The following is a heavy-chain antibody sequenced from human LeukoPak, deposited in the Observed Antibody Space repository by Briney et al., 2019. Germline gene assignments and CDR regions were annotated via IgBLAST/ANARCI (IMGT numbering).Heavy chain of an antibody. Sequence: GGSLRLSCAASGFIFNNYNLNWVRQPPGKGLEWVSSITTSSTSKYYADSVKGRFTISRDNTKRSLYLQMNSLRAEDTAVYFCARDRVAVANAFDIWGRGTVVTVSS. V-gene: IGHV3-21*01. J-gene: IGHJ3*02. CDR3: ARDRVAVANAFDI. CDR2: ITTSSTSK. CDR1: GFIFNNYN. D-gene: IGHD6-19*01.